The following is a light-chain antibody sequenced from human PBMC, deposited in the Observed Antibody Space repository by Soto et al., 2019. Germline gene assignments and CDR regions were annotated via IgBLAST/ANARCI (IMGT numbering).Light chain of an antibody. Sequence: QSALTQPPSASGSPGQSVTISCTGTSSDVGGYNYVSWYQQYPGRAPKLMIYEVTKLPSGVPDRFSGSKSGNTASLTVSGLQDEDEAYYSCSSYAASNNFYFVFGGGTKVTVL. CDR2: EVT. V-gene: IGLV2-8*01. J-gene: IGLJ3*02. CDR3: SSYAASNNFYFV. CDR1: SSDVGGYNY.